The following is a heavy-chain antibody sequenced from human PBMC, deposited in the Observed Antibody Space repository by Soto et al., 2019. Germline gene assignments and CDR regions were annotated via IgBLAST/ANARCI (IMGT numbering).Heavy chain of an antibody. CDR3: ARKTDVPTGMLDY. D-gene: IGHD1-1*01. CDR1: GFTFSNSV. Sequence: EVHLLQSGGGLVQPGGSLRLSCAASGFTFSNSVMSWVRQAPGTGLEWVSTIAGKTYYSDSVKGRFTISRDNSQSTLYLQMNSLRAEDTAVYYCARKTDVPTGMLDYWGQGTLVTVSS. CDR2: IAGKT. J-gene: IGHJ4*02. V-gene: IGHV3-23*01.